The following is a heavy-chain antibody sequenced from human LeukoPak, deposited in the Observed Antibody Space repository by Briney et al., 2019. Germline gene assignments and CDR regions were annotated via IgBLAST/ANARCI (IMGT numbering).Heavy chain of an antibody. CDR2: ISSSGSTI. V-gene: IGHV3-48*03. Sequence: RGSLRLSCAASGFTFSSYEMNWVRQAPGKGLEWVSYISSSGSTIYYADSVKGRFTISRDNAKNSVYLQMNSLTDEDTGVYYCARGGGSGRYGLPFDSWGQGTLVTVSS. D-gene: IGHD6-13*01. CDR3: ARGGGSGRYGLPFDS. J-gene: IGHJ4*02. CDR1: GFTFSSYE.